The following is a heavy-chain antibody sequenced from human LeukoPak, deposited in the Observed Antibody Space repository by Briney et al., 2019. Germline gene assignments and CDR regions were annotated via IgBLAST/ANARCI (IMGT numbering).Heavy chain of an antibody. CDR1: GGTFSSYA. Sequence: SVKVSCKASGGTFSSYAITWVRQAPGQGLEWMGWINPNSGGTNYAQKFQGRVTMTRDTSISTTYMELSRLRSDDTAVYYCAREYSSSPRFDYWGQGTLVTVSS. J-gene: IGHJ4*02. CDR2: INPNSGGT. CDR3: AREYSSSPRFDY. D-gene: IGHD6-6*01. V-gene: IGHV1-2*02.